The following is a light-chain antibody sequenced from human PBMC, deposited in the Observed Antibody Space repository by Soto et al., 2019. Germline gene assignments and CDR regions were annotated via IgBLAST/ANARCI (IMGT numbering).Light chain of an antibody. V-gene: IGLV3-21*04. J-gene: IGLJ3*02. CDR2: YDS. CDR3: QVWDGSSDQQV. Sequence: SYELTQPPSVSVAPGKTARITCGGNNIGSESVHWYQQKPGQAPILVMDYDSVRPSGIAERFSGSNSGNTASLTISRVEAADEADYYCQVWDGSSDQQVFGGGTKLTVL. CDR1: NIGSES.